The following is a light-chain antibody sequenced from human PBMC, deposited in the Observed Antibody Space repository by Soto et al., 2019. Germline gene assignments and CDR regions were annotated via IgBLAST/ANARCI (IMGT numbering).Light chain of an antibody. CDR2: DAS. Sequence: DIQMTQSPSTLSASVGDRVTITCRASQSISSWLAWYQQKPGKAPKLLIYDASSLESGVPPRFSGNGSGTEFTLTISSLQPDDFATYYCQQYNSYPPTFGGGTKVEIK. V-gene: IGKV1-5*01. CDR1: QSISSW. CDR3: QQYNSYPPT. J-gene: IGKJ4*01.